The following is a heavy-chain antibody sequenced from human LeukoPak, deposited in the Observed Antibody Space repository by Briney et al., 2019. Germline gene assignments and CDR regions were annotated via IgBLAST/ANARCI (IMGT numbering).Heavy chain of an antibody. CDR1: GLTFSSYS. Sequence: GGSLRLSCAASGLTFSSYSMNWVRQAPGKGLEWVSSISSSSSYIYYADSVKGRFTISTDNARNSVYLQMNSLRAEDTAVYYCAREGDGYNSPIDYWGQGTPVTVSS. J-gene: IGHJ4*02. V-gene: IGHV3-21*01. CDR3: AREGDGYNSPIDY. D-gene: IGHD5-24*01. CDR2: ISSSSSYI.